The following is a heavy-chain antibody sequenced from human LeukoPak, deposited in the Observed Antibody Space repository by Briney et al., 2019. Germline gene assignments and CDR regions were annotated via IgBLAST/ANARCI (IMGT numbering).Heavy chain of an antibody. CDR3: ARVKDVVVPAATYFDY. D-gene: IGHD2-2*01. J-gene: IGHJ4*02. Sequence: SETLSLTCAVYGGSFSRYYWSWIRQPPGKGLEWIGEINHSGSTNYNPSLKSRVTISVDTSKNQFSLKLSSVTAADTAVYYCARVKDVVVPAATYFDYWGQGTLVTVS. CDR2: INHSGST. CDR1: GGSFSRYY. V-gene: IGHV4-34*01.